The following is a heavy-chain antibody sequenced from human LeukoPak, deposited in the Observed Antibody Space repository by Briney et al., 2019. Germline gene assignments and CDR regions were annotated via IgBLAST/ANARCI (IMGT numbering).Heavy chain of an antibody. V-gene: IGHV3-11*04. Sequence: GGSLRLSCAASGFTFSDYYMSWIRQAPGKGLEWVSCISSSGSTIYYADSVKGRFTISRDNARNSLYLQMSSLRVDDTAVYYCARDIVWLQMEYWGQGTLVSVSS. CDR1: GFTFSDYY. CDR3: ARDIVWLQMEY. D-gene: IGHD5-24*01. J-gene: IGHJ4*02. CDR2: ISSSGSTI.